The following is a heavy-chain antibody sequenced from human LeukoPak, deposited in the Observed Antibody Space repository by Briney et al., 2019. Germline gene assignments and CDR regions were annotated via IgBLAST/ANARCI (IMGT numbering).Heavy chain of an antibody. CDR3: AHLSAATTPATFDY. CDR1: GFSLSTSGVG. J-gene: IGHJ4*02. Sequence: SGPTLVKPTQTLTLTCTFSGFSLSTSGVGVGWIRQPPGKALEWLALIYWNDDKQYSPSLKSRLTITKDTSKNQVVLTMTDMDPVDTATYYCAHLSAATTPATFDYWGLGTLVTVSS. V-gene: IGHV2-5*01. CDR2: IYWNDDK. D-gene: IGHD2-15*01.